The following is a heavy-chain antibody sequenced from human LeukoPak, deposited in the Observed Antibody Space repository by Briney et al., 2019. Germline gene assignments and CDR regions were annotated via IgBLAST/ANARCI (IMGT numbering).Heavy chain of an antibody. D-gene: IGHD3-3*01. CDR3: ARVLYGFSPFDI. CDR1: GFTFSSYG. V-gene: IGHV3-30*03. Sequence: GGSLRLSCAASGFTFSSYGMHWVRQAPGKGLEWVAVISYDGSNKYYADSVKGRFTISRDNAKNSLYLQMNSLRAEDTAVYYCARVLYGFSPFDIWGQGTMVTVSS. CDR2: ISYDGSNK. J-gene: IGHJ3*02.